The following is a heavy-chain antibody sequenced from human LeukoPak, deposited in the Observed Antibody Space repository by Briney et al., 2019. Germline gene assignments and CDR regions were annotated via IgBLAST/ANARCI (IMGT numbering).Heavy chain of an antibody. CDR3: ARMGRRGYFDY. D-gene: IGHD1-26*01. V-gene: IGHV4-59*01. Sequence: SETLSLTCTVSGGSISSYYWSWIRRPPGKGLEWIGYIYYSGSTNYNPSLKSRVTISVDTSKSQFSLKLSSVTAADTAVYYCARMGRRGYFDYWGQGTLVTVSS. J-gene: IGHJ4*02. CDR1: GGSISSYY. CDR2: IYYSGST.